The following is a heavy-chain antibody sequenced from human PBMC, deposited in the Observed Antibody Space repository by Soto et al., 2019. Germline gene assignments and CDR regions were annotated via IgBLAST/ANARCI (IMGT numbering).Heavy chain of an antibody. CDR3: AADGSSAGYHKGPHD. V-gene: IGHV1-46*01. D-gene: IGHD2-2*01. J-gene: IGHJ4*02. CDR1: GYSFTTYA. CDR2: INPSGGDT. Sequence: SVKLSCKTSGYSFTTYAMHWVRQAPGQGLEWMGIINPSGGDTTYTHKFLGRVTMTTDTSTSTVYMELSSLRSEDTATYYCAADGSSAGYHKGPHDWGQGTRVTVS.